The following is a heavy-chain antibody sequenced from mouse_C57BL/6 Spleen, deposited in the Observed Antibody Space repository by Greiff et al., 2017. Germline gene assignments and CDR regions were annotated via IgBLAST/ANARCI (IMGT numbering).Heavy chain of an antibody. CDR3: ASSDYDPFAY. J-gene: IGHJ3*01. D-gene: IGHD2-4*01. CDR2: IWSGGST. CDR1: GFSLTSYG. V-gene: IGHV2-2*01. Sequence: VQLQQSGPGLVQPSQSLSITCTVSGFSLTSYGVHWVRQSPGKGLEWLGVIWSGGSTDYNAAFISRLSISKDNSKSQVFFKMNSLQADDTAIYYCASSDYDPFAYWGQGTLVTVSA.